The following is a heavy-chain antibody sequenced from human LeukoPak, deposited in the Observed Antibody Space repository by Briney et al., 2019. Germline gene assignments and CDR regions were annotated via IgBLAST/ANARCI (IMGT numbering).Heavy chain of an antibody. Sequence: SETLSLTCAVYGGSFSGYYWSWIRQPPGKGLEWIGEINHSGSTNYNPSLKSRVTISVDTSKNQFSLKLSSVTAADTAVYYCARELSDIVVVPAAFDYWDQGTLVTVSS. CDR1: GGSFSGYY. CDR3: ARELSDIVVVPAAFDY. D-gene: IGHD2-2*01. CDR2: INHSGST. J-gene: IGHJ4*02. V-gene: IGHV4-34*01.